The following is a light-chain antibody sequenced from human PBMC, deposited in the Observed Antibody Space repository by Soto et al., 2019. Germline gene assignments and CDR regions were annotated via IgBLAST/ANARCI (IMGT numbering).Light chain of an antibody. CDR1: QSVSSSY. V-gene: IGKV3-20*01. Sequence: EIVLTQSPGTLSLSPGERATLSCRARQSVSSSYLAWYQQKPGQAPRLLIYDASSRATGIPDRFSGSGSGTDFTLTISRLEPEDFAVYYCQQHGSSPFTFGPGTKVDIK. CDR3: QQHGSSPFT. J-gene: IGKJ3*01. CDR2: DAS.